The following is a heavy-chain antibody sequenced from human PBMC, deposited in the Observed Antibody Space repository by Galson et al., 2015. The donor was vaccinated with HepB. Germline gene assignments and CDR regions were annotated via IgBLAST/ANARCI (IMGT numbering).Heavy chain of an antibody. J-gene: IGHJ4*02. D-gene: IGHD3-10*01. CDR2: ISAYNGNT. CDR3: ARGLGLFYGSGALGY. V-gene: IGHV1-18*04. Sequence: SVKVSCKASGYTFTGYYMHWVRQAPGQGLEWMGWISAYNGNTNYAQKLQGRVTMTTDTSTSTAYMELRSLRSDDTAVYYCARGLGLFYGSGALGYWGQGTLVTVSS. CDR1: GYTFTGYY.